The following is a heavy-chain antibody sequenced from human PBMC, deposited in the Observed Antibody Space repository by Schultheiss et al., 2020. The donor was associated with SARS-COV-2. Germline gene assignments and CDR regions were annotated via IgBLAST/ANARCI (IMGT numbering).Heavy chain of an antibody. Sequence: GGSLRLSCAASGFTFSSYAMHWVRQAPGKGLEWVAVISYDGSNKYYADSVKGRFSISRDISRNTLYLQMHSLRVEDTAMYYCARDVQGSADYWGQGSLVTVSS. J-gene: IGHJ4*02. CDR2: ISYDGSNK. V-gene: IGHV3-30-3*01. CDR1: GFTFSSYA. D-gene: IGHD3-10*02. CDR3: ARDVQGSADY.